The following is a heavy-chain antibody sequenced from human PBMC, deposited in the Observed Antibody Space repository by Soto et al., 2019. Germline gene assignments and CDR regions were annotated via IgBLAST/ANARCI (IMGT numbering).Heavy chain of an antibody. J-gene: IGHJ4*02. CDR2: ISSSGFT. V-gene: IGHV4-59*01. CDR3: VVDWYSISCFDL. Sequence: QVQLQESGPGLVKPSETLSLTCTVSGGSITPYYWSWIRQPPGKRLEWIGYISSSGFTNYNPSLNSRVTIPVDTSKNQFSIELGSVTAADTAVYYCVVDWYSISCFDLWGQGTLVTVSS. D-gene: IGHD6-13*01. CDR1: GGSITPYY.